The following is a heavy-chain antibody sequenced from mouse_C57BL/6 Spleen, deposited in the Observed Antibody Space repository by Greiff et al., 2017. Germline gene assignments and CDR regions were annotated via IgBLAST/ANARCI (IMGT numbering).Heavy chain of an antibody. Sequence: EVKVVESEGGLVQPGSSMKLSCTASGFTFSDYYMAWVRQVPEKGLEWVANINYDGSSTYYLDSLKSRFIISRDNAKNILYLQMSSLKSEDTATYYCARERGKVVGYFDYWGQGTTLTVSS. CDR2: INYDGSST. V-gene: IGHV5-16*01. CDR3: ARERGKVVGYFDY. J-gene: IGHJ2*01. D-gene: IGHD1-1*01. CDR1: GFTFSDYY.